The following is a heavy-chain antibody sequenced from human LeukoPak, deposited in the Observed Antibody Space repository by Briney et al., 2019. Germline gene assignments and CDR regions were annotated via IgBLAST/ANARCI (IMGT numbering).Heavy chain of an antibody. V-gene: IGHV3-48*03. D-gene: IGHD6-13*01. CDR1: GFTFSSYE. Sequence: GGSLRLSCAASGFTFSSYEMNWVRQAPGKGLEWVSYISSSGSTIYYADSVKGRFTISRDNAENSLYLQMNSLRAEDTAVYYCARDRYSSSWSVYYYYYMDVWGKGTTVTISS. CDR2: ISSSGSTI. J-gene: IGHJ6*03. CDR3: ARDRYSSSWSVYYYYYMDV.